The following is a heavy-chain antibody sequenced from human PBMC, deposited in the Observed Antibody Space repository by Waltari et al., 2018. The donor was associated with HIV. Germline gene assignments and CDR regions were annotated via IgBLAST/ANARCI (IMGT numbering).Heavy chain of an antibody. V-gene: IGHV3-23*01. CDR1: GFPFSSYA. D-gene: IGHD3-10*01. CDR2: ISGSGGST. CDR3: AKGGVRGYGMDV. Sequence: EVQLLESGGGLVQPGGSLRLSCAASGFPFSSYAMSWVRQAPGKGLEWVSAISGSGGSTYYADSVKGRFTISRDNSKNTRYLQMNSLRAEDTAVYYCAKGGVRGYGMDVWGQGTTVTVSS. J-gene: IGHJ6*02.